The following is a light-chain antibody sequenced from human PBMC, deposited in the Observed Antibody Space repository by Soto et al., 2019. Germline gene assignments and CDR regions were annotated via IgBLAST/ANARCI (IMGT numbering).Light chain of an antibody. J-gene: IGKJ4*01. CDR2: DAS. CDR1: QSVDSY. Sequence: IVLTQSPATLSLFPGERATLSCRASQSVDSYLAWYQQQPGQAPSLLIYDASNRATGIPARFSGSGSGTDFTLTISLQAHEVLADYYRQQSNKRLTFGGGTKVDIK. CDR3: QQSNKRLT. V-gene: IGKV3-11*01.